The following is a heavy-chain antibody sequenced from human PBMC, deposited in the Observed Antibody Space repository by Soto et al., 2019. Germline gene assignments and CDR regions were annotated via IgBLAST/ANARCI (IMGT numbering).Heavy chain of an antibody. CDR3: ARDIRVSQQLVRPYDY. V-gene: IGHV4-4*07. CDR1: GGSISSYY. CDR2: IYTSGSA. J-gene: IGHJ4*02. Sequence: SETLSLTCTVSGGSISSYYWSWIRQPAGKGLEWIGRIYTSGSANYNPSLKSRVTTSVDTSKNQFSLKLSSVTAADTAVYYCARDIRVSQQLVRPYDYWGQGTIVTVYS. D-gene: IGHD6-13*01.